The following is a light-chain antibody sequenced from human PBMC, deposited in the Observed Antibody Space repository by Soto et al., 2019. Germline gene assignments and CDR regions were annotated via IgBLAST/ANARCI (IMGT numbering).Light chain of an antibody. CDR3: LIYYGDGWV. J-gene: IGLJ3*02. Sequence: QAVVTQEPSLTVSPGGTVTLTCASSTGAVTSDYNPNWFQQRPGQAPTVLIYSTMNKHSWTPARFSGSLLGGKAALTLSGAQPEVEADYYCLIYYGDGWVFGGGTQLTVL. V-gene: IGLV7-43*01. CDR2: STM. CDR1: TGAVTSDYN.